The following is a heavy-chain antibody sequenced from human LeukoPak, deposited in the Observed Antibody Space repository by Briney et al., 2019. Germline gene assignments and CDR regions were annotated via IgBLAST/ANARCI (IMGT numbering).Heavy chain of an antibody. V-gene: IGHV1-18*01. Sequence: RASVKVSCKSSGYTFNSYGITWVRQAPGQGLEWMGWIHTYNGHTNYAQKLQGRVTMTTDTSTSTAYMELRSLRSDDTAVYYCARVGPYFDYWGQGTLVSVSS. J-gene: IGHJ4*02. CDR1: GYTFNSYG. CDR2: IHTYNGHT. CDR3: ARVGPYFDY.